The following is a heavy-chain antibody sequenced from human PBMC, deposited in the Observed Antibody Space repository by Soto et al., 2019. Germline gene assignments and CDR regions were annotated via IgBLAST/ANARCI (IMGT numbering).Heavy chain of an antibody. CDR1: GFTFSSYA. D-gene: IGHD3-10*01. Sequence: EVQLLESGGGLVQPGGSLRLSCAASGFTFSSYAMSWVRQAPGQGLEWVSAISGSGGSTYYADSVKGRFTISRDTSKNTLYLHMNSLRAEDTAVYYCAKASGWFGEFDYWGQGTLVTVSS. J-gene: IGHJ4*02. V-gene: IGHV3-23*01. CDR2: ISGSGGST. CDR3: AKASGWFGEFDY.